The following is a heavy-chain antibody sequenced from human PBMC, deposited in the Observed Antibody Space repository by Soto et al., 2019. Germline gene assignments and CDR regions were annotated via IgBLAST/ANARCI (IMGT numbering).Heavy chain of an antibody. Sequence: GGSLRLSCAASGFTFSSYSMNWVRQAPGKGLEWVSSISSSSSYIYYADSVKGRFTISRDNAKNSLYLQMNSLRAEDTAVYYCARAGNYDFWSGYLDAFDIWGQGTMVTVSS. D-gene: IGHD3-3*01. CDR2: ISSSSSYI. J-gene: IGHJ3*02. CDR1: GFTFSSYS. V-gene: IGHV3-21*01. CDR3: ARAGNYDFWSGYLDAFDI.